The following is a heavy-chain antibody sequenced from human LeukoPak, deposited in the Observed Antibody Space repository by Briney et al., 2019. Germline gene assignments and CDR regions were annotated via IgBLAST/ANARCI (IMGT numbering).Heavy chain of an antibody. CDR3: ARDGAFLGTLHY. D-gene: IGHD2/OR15-2a*01. J-gene: IGHJ4*02. CDR2: ISTNSGTI. Sequence: GGSLRLSCAASGFTFSSYSMNWVRQALGKGLEWVSYISTNSGTIYYADSVKGRFTISRDNAKNSLFLQMSSLRGEDTAVYYCARDGAFLGTLHYWGQGTLVTVSS. V-gene: IGHV3-48*01. CDR1: GFTFSSYS.